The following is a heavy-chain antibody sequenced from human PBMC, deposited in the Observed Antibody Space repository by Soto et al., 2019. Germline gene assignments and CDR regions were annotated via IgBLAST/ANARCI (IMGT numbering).Heavy chain of an antibody. CDR1: GGTFSSYT. J-gene: IGHJ4*02. Sequence: QVQLVQSGAEVKKPGSSVKVSCKASGGTFSSYTISWVRQAPGQGLEWMGRIIPILGIANYAQKFQGRVTITADKSTSTAYMELSSLRSEDTAVYYCASLENGDLFDYWGQGTLVTVSS. D-gene: IGHD4-17*01. CDR3: ASLENGDLFDY. V-gene: IGHV1-69*02. CDR2: IIPILGIA.